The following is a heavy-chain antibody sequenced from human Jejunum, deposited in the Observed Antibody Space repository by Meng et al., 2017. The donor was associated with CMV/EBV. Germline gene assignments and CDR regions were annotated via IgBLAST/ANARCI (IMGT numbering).Heavy chain of an antibody. J-gene: IGHJ5*02. CDR2: IYYPGGT. CDR3: ARVRGGFDP. CDR1: GGSIIGYY. Sequence: SRTCPVAGGSIIGYYWSWIRQPPGQGLEWVGYIYYPGGTNYNPSLESRASIALDRSKNQISLKLTSVTAADTAVYYCARVRGGFDPWGQGTLVTVSS. V-gene: IGHV4-59*01.